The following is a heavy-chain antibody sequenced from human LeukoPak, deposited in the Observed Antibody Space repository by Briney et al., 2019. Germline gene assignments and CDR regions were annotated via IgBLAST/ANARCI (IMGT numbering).Heavy chain of an antibody. CDR1: GFTFTGFF. J-gene: IGHJ5*02. CDR3: ARSRWPEDL. V-gene: IGHV3-7*01. Sequence: GGSLTLSCAASGFTFTGFFMGWLRQAPGKGLEWVANINRDGTETYYVGSVKGRFTISIDNAKNSVYLQMNSLRTEDTAIYYCARSRWPEDLWGRGTLVTVSS. CDR2: INRDGTET. D-gene: IGHD4-23*01.